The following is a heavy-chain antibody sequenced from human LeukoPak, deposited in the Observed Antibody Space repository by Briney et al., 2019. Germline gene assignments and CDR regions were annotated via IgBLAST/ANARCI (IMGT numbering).Heavy chain of an antibody. D-gene: IGHD2/OR15-2a*01. V-gene: IGHV3-21*01. CDR1: GFSISSSA. J-gene: IGHJ4*02. CDR3: TRDATYYLRYGYFDY. CDR2: INNVASHI. Sequence: GGSPRLSCAASGFSISSSAMNWVRQAPGKGLEWVSSINNVASHIYYAGSVRGRFTISRDNAKNSVYLQMNSLRAEDTAVYYCTRDATYYLRYGYFDYWGQGTLVTVSS.